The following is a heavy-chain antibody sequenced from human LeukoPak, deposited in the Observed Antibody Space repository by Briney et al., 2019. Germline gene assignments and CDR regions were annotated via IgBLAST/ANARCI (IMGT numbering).Heavy chain of an antibody. D-gene: IGHD3-22*01. V-gene: IGHV3-7*01. J-gene: IGHJ5*02. CDR2: IKQDGSEK. CDR1: GFTFSSYW. Sequence: PGGSLRLSCAASGFTFSSYWMSWVHQAPGKGLEWVANIKQDGSEKYYVDSVKGRFTISRDNAKNSLYLQMNSLRAEDTAVYYCARDVGDYDSSGYYYVGSWFDPWGQGTLVTVSS. CDR3: ARDVGDYDSSGYYYVGSWFDP.